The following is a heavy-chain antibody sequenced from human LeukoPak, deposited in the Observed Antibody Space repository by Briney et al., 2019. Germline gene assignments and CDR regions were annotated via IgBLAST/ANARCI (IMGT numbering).Heavy chain of an antibody. CDR1: GFTFSSYG. CDR3: ARLEQQLDRDAFDI. Sequence: GGSLRLSCAASGFTFSSYGMHWVRQAPGKGLEWVAVIWYDGSNKYYADSVKGRFTISRDNSKNTLYLQMNSLRAEDTAVYYCARLEQQLDRDAFDIWGQGTMVTVSS. CDR2: IWYDGSNK. D-gene: IGHD6-13*01. V-gene: IGHV3-33*01. J-gene: IGHJ3*02.